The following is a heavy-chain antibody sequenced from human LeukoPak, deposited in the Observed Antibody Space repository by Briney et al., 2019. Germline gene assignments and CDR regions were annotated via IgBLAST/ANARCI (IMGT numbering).Heavy chain of an antibody. CDR1: GGSISSSSYY. D-gene: IGHD1-26*01. V-gene: IGHV4-39*01. CDR2: IYYSGST. J-gene: IGHJ5*02. Sequence: SETLSLTCTVSGGSISSSSYYWGWIRQPPGKGLEWIGSIYYSGSTYYNPSLKSRVTISVDTSKNQFSLKLSSVTAADTAVYYCARHAGGSYYNWFDPWGQGTLVTASS. CDR3: ARHAGGSYYNWFDP.